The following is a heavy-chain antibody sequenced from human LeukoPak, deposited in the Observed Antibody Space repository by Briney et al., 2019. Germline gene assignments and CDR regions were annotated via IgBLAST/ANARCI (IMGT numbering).Heavy chain of an antibody. V-gene: IGHV3-21*01. CDR1: GFTFSSYN. J-gene: IGHJ1*01. D-gene: IGHD3-22*01. CDR2: ISTSSSYI. CDR3: ARDGGDYYDSSGYPFHH. Sequence: GGSLRLSCAASGFTFSSYNMNWVRQAPGEGLEWVSSISTSSSYIYYADSVKGRFTISRDNAKKSLYLQMNSLRAGDTAVYYCARDGGDYYDSSGYPFHHWGQGTLVTVSS.